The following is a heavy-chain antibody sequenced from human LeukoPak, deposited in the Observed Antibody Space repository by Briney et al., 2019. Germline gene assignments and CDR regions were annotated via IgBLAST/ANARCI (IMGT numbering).Heavy chain of an antibody. D-gene: IGHD4-11*01. CDR2: ISYDGSNK. Sequence: PGGSLRLSCAASGFTFSSYAMHWVRQAPGKGLEWVAVISYDGSNKYYADSVKGRFTISRDNSKNTLYLQMNSLRAEDTAVYYCAKVVTRQDHYGMDVWGQGTTVTVSS. CDR1: GFTFSSYA. V-gene: IGHV3-30*04. J-gene: IGHJ6*02. CDR3: AKVVTRQDHYGMDV.